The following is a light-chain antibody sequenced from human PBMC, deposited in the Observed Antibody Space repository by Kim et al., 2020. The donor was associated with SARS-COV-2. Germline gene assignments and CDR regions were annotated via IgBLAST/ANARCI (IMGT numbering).Light chain of an antibody. V-gene: IGLV3-1*01. Sequence: PGQTSHSTGYRYRRRVRNVSWAQQKPGQSPVVVIYQDDQRPSGIPERFSGSNSGNTAALTISGTQAMDEADYYCQAWDSSTHNYVFGAGTKVTVL. CDR1: RRRVRN. CDR3: QAWDSSTHNYV. CDR2: QDD. J-gene: IGLJ1*01.